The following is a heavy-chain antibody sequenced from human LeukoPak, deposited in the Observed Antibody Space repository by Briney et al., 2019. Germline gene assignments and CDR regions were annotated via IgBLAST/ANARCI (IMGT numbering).Heavy chain of an antibody. V-gene: IGHV3-30*18. CDR3: AKDFPEWELTNWFDP. CDR2: VSYDGRNK. D-gene: IGHD1-26*01. Sequence: GGSLRLSCAASGFTFSSYGIHWVRQAPGKGLEWVAVVSYDGRNKYYADSVKGRFTISRDNSKNTLYLQMNSLRAEDTAVYYCAKDFPEWELTNWFDPWGQGTLVTVSS. J-gene: IGHJ5*02. CDR1: GFTFSSYG.